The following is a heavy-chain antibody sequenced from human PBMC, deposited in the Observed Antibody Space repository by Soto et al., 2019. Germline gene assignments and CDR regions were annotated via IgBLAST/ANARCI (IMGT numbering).Heavy chain of an antibody. J-gene: IGHJ4*02. Sequence: QITLKESGPTLVKPTQTLTLTCTFSGFSLSTSGVGVGWIRQPPGKALEWLALIYWDDDKRYSPSLKSRLTITKDTSKNQVVLTMTNMDPVDTATYYCAHRLGLLPAWYFDYWGQGTLVTVSS. V-gene: IGHV2-5*02. CDR1: GFSLSTSGVG. D-gene: IGHD3-22*01. CDR2: IYWDDDK. CDR3: AHRLGLLPAWYFDY.